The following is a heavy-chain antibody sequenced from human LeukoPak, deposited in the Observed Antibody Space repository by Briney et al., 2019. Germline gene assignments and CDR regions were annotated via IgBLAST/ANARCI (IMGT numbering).Heavy chain of an antibody. Sequence: PGGSLRLSCAASGFTFSSYAMSWVRQAPGKGLEWVSAISGSGGSTYYADSVKGRFTISRDNSKDTLYLQMNSLRAEDTAVYYCAKDPHRIRGVIQYYFDYWGQGTLVTVSS. D-gene: IGHD3-10*01. J-gene: IGHJ4*02. CDR2: ISGSGGST. CDR3: AKDPHRIRGVIQYYFDY. CDR1: GFTFSSYA. V-gene: IGHV3-23*01.